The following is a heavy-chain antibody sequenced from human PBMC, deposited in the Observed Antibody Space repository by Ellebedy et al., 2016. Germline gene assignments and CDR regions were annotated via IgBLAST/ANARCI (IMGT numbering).Heavy chain of an antibody. CDR2: ISSNGGST. J-gene: IGHJ5*02. CDR1: GFTFSSYA. D-gene: IGHD3-22*01. CDR3: ARDGIDSSGYYSPQNTNGFDP. Sequence: GESLKISCAASGFTFSSYAMHWVRQAPGKGLEYVSAISSNGGSTYYANSVKGRFTISRDNSKNTLYLQMGSLRAEDMAVYYCARDGIDSSGYYSPQNTNGFDPWGQGTLVTVSS. V-gene: IGHV3-64*01.